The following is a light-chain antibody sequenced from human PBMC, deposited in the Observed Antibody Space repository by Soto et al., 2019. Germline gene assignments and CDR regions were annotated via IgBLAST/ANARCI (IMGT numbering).Light chain of an antibody. CDR1: QSILYSSNNKKC. J-gene: IGKJ4*01. CDR3: QQYYRTPLT. CDR2: WAS. Sequence: DIVMTQSPDSLAVSLGERATINCKSSQSILYSSNNKKCLAWYQQKPGQPPKLLINWASTRESGVPDRFSGSGSGTDFTLTISSLQAEDVAVYYCQQYYRTPLTFGGGTKVEIK. V-gene: IGKV4-1*01.